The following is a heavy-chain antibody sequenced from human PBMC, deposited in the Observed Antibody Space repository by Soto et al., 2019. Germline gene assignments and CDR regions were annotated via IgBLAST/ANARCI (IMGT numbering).Heavy chain of an antibody. CDR3: ARGVNYYSSGSLEDY. V-gene: IGHV4-34*01. CDR1: GGSFSGYY. CDR2: INHSGST. J-gene: IGHJ4*02. Sequence: QVQLQQWGAGLLKPSETLSLTCAVYGGSFSGYYWSWIRQPPGKGLEWIGEINHSGSTNYNPSLKRRLTLSVDTSKNQFSLKLSSVTAADTAVYYCARGVNYYSSGSLEDYWCQGTLVTVSS. D-gene: IGHD3-22*01.